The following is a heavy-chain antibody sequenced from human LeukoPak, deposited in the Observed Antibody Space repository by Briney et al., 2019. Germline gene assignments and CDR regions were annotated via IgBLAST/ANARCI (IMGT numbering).Heavy chain of an antibody. V-gene: IGHV3-9*01. CDR1: GFTFDDYA. CDR2: ISWNSGSI. D-gene: IGHD6-19*01. Sequence: PGRSLRLSCAASGFTFDDYAMHWVRQAPGPGLEWVSGISWNSGSIGYADSVKGRFTISRDNAKNSLYLQMNSLRAEDTALYYCAKDISSGWYGEYYFDYWGQGTLVSVSS. CDR3: AKDISSGWYGEYYFDY. J-gene: IGHJ4*02.